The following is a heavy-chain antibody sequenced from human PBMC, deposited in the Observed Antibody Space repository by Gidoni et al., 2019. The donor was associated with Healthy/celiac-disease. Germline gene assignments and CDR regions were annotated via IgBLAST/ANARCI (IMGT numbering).Heavy chain of an antibody. Sequence: QVQLQQWGAGLLKPSETLSLTCAVDGGSFSGYYWSWIRHPPGKGLEWIGEINHSGRTNYNPSLQSRVTISVDTSKNQFSLKLSSVTAADTAVYYCARQDGSGSYLFAFDIWGQGTMVTVSS. V-gene: IGHV4-34*01. J-gene: IGHJ3*02. D-gene: IGHD3-10*01. CDR2: INHSGRT. CDR1: GGSFSGYY. CDR3: ARQDGSGSYLFAFDI.